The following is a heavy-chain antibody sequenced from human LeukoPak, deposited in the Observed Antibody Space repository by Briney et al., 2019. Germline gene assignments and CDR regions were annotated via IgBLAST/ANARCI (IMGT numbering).Heavy chain of an antibody. CDR3: ARGDIYFDY. Sequence: GASVKVSCKASGYTFTTYYIHWVRQAPGQGLEWMGWINPNSGGTNHAQKFQGRVSMTRDTSISTALMELSSLRSDDTAVYYCARGDIYFDYWGQGTLVTVSS. CDR2: INPNSGGT. J-gene: IGHJ4*02. V-gene: IGHV1-2*02. CDR1: GYTFTTYY. D-gene: IGHD2-15*01.